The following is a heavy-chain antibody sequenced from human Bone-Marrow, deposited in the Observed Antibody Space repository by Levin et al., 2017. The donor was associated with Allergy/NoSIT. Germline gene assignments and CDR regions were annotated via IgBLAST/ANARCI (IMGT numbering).Heavy chain of an antibody. V-gene: IGHV3-30*04. Sequence: GESLKISCAASGFTFSSYAMHWVRQAPGKGLEWVAVISYDGSNKYYADSVKGRFTISRDNSKNTLYLQMNSLRAEDTAVYYCARAGSVTAIPTTHYFDYWGQGTLVTVSS. D-gene: IGHD2-21*02. CDR2: ISYDGSNK. CDR1: GFTFSSYA. J-gene: IGHJ4*02. CDR3: ARAGSVTAIPTTHYFDY.